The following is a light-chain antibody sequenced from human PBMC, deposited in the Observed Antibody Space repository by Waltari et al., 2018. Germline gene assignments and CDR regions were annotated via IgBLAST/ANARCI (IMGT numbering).Light chain of an antibody. V-gene: IGLV2-8*01. CDR3: SSYAGSNFVV. Sequence: QSALAQPPSASGSPGQSVTISCTGTSSDVGCYNYVSWYQQHPGKAPNLMIYEVSKRPSGVPDRFSGSKSGNTASLTVSGLQAEDEAAYYCSSYAGSNFVVFGGGTKVTVL. CDR1: SSDVGCYNY. CDR2: EVS. J-gene: IGLJ2*01.